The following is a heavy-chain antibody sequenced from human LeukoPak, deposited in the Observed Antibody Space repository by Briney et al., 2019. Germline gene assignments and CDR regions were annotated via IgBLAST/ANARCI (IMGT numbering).Heavy chain of an antibody. D-gene: IGHD3-22*01. CDR3: ARSLTRGYYYDSSGYYNWFDP. V-gene: IGHV1-18*01. CDR1: GYTFTSYG. J-gene: IGHJ5*02. Sequence: ASVKVSCKASGYTFTSYGISWVRQASGQGLEWMGWISACNGNTNYAQKLQGRVTMTTDTSTSTAYMELRSLRSDDTAVYYCARSLTRGYYYDSSGYYNWFDPWGQGTLVTVSS. CDR2: ISACNGNT.